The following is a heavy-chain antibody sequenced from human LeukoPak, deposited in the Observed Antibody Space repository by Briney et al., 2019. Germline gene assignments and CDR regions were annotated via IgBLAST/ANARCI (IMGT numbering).Heavy chain of an antibody. CDR2: IYTSGST. V-gene: IGHV4-4*07. D-gene: IGHD2-2*01. Sequence: SETLSLTCTVSGGSISSYYWSWIRQPAGKGLEWIGRIYTSGSTNYNPSLKSRVTMSVDTSKNQFSLKLSSVTAADTAVYYCARGRGYCSSTSCQRRYYYYYMDVWGKGTTVTVSS. CDR3: ARGRGYCSSTSCQRRYYYYYMDV. CDR1: GGSISSYY. J-gene: IGHJ6*03.